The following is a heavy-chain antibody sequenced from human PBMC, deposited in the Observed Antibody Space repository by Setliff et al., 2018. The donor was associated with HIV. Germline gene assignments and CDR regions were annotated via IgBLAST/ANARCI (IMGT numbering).Heavy chain of an antibody. CDR2: INPSGGST. CDR1: GYTFTSYY. V-gene: IGHV1-46*03. CDR3: AREARYQDRYYYYMDV. J-gene: IGHJ6*03. D-gene: IGHD1-20*01. Sequence: GASVKVSCKASGYTFTSYYLHWVRQAPGQGLEWVGIINPSGGSTTYAQKFQGRVTMTRDTSASTVYMELSSLRSEDTAVYYCAREARYQDRYYYYMDVWGKGTTVTVSS.